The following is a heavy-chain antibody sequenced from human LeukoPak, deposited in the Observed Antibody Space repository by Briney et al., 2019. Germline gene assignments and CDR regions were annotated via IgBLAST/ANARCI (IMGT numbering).Heavy chain of an antibody. Sequence: SETLSLTCTVSGGSISSSSYYWSWIRQPPGKGLEWIGEINHSGSTNYNPSLKSRVTISVDTSKNQFSLKLSSVTAADTAVYYCARKASFSRWLQFSWFDPWGQGTLVTVSS. CDR3: ARKASFSRWLQFSWFDP. CDR2: INHSGST. CDR1: GGSISSSSYY. V-gene: IGHV4-39*07. D-gene: IGHD5-24*01. J-gene: IGHJ5*02.